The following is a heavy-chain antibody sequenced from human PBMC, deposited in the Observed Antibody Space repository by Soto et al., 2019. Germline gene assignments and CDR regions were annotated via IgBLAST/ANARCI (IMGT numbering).Heavy chain of an antibody. D-gene: IGHD1-20*01. V-gene: IGHV4-34*01. Sequence: KTSETLSLTCAVYSGSFSGYYWSWIRQPPGKGLEWIGEINHTGSTNYNPSLKSRVTISVDTSKNQFSLKLSSVTAADTAVYYCARSRITGTSPYYWGQGTLVTVSS. CDR3: ARSRITGTSPYY. CDR1: SGSFSGYY. CDR2: INHTGST. J-gene: IGHJ4*02.